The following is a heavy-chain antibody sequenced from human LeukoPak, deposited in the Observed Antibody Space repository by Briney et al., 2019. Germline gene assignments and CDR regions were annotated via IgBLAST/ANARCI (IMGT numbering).Heavy chain of an antibody. V-gene: IGHV1-69*13. Sequence: SVKVSCKASGGTFSSYAISWVRQAPGQGLEWMGGIIPIFGTANYAQKFQGRVTITADESTSTAYMELSSLRSEDTAAYYCATLQEVAVAPVVDYWGQGTLVTVSS. CDR1: GGTFSSYA. CDR3: ATLQEVAVAPVVDY. J-gene: IGHJ4*02. D-gene: IGHD6-19*01. CDR2: IIPIFGTA.